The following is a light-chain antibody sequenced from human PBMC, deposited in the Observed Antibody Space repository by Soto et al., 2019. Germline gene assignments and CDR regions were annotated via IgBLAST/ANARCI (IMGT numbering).Light chain of an antibody. CDR1: QSVGDN. Sequence: DIVMTQSAATLTVSPGAGATLCCRARQSVGDNLAWYQQKPGQAPRLLIYGASTRATGVPARFSGIGSGTDFTLTISSLQSEEFAVYYCQQYNNWRTFGQGTKVDI. J-gene: IGKJ1*01. CDR2: GAS. V-gene: IGKV3-15*01. CDR3: QQYNNWRT.